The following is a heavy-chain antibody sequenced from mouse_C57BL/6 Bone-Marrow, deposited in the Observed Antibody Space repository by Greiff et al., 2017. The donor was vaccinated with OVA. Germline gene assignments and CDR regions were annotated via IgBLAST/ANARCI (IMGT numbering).Heavy chain of an antibody. CDR1: GYTFTDYN. V-gene: IGHV1-18*01. CDR2: INPNNGGT. Sequence: VQLQQSGPELVKPGASVKIPCKASGYTFTDYNMDWVKQSHGKSLEWIGDINPNNGGTIYNQKFKGKATLTVDKSSSTAYMELRSLTSEDTAVYCCARHASVVDWYFDVWGTGTTVTVSS. D-gene: IGHD1-1*01. CDR3: ARHASVVDWYFDV. J-gene: IGHJ1*03.